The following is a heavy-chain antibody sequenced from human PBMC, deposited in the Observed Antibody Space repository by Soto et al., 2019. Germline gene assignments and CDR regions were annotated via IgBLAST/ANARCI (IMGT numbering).Heavy chain of an antibody. D-gene: IGHD3-22*01. CDR2: ISGSGGST. CDR3: AKDKARTYYYDSSGYAPGAFDI. V-gene: IGHV3-23*01. CDR1: GLTFSSYA. J-gene: IGHJ3*02. Sequence: QTGGSLRLSCAASGLTFSSYAMSWVRQAPGKGLEWVSAISGSGGSTYYADSVKGRFTISRDNSKNTLYLQMNSLRAEDTAVYYCAKDKARTYYYDSSGYAPGAFDIWGQGTMVTVSS.